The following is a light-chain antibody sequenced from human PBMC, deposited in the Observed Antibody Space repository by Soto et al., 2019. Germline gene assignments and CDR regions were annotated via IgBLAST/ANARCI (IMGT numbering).Light chain of an antibody. CDR1: QSINNYF. V-gene: IGKV3-20*01. Sequence: EIVLTQSPGTLSLSPGETATLSCRASQSINNYFLAWHQQRPGQAPRLLIFRASQRAAGSPDRFRGSGSGTDFTLTITGLEPEDFAVYYCQQYTNAPRTFGQGTQVEIK. CDR2: RAS. CDR3: QQYTNAPRT. J-gene: IGKJ1*01.